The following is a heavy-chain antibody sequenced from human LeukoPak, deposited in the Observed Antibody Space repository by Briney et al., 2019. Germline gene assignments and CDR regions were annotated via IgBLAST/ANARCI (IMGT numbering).Heavy chain of an antibody. CDR2: IRSKANSYAT. J-gene: IGHJ4*02. Sequence: GGSLRLSCAASGFTFSGSATHWVRQAAGKGLEGVGRIRSKANSYATEYAASVKGSVTIPRDDSKNTAYLQMNSLKTEDTAMYYCCYYDSSGYRGGYWGQGTLVTVSS. D-gene: IGHD3-22*01. CDR1: GFTFSGSA. CDR3: CYYDSSGYRGGY. V-gene: IGHV3-73*01.